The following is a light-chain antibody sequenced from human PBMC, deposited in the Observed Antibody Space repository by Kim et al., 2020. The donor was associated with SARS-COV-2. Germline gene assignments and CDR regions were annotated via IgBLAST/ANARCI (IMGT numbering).Light chain of an antibody. CDR1: KLVDKY. V-gene: IGLV3-1*01. Sequence: SYELTQPPSVSVSPGQTASITCSGDKLVDKYVCWHQQKPGQSPVLVIYQDNKRPSGIPVRFSGSNSGNTATLTMSGTQAMDEADYYCQAWDSNTVVFGGG. CDR3: QAWDSNTVV. CDR2: QDN. J-gene: IGLJ2*01.